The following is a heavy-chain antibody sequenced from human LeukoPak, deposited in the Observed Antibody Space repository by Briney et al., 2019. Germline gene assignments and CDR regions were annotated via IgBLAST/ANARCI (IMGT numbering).Heavy chain of an antibody. CDR3: AKSVIPTAYQGTYYMDV. CDR1: GFTFSNYG. CDR2: IRHDGSKI. J-gene: IGHJ6*03. Sequence: RLYCEASGFTFSNYGMHWLRQAPGKGLERAAFIRHDGSKIYYEDSVKGRFTISRDSSKSTLYLQTNSLGAEDTAVYYCAKSVIPTAYQGTYYMDVWGKGTTVIVSS. V-gene: IGHV3-30*02. D-gene: IGHD2-2*01.